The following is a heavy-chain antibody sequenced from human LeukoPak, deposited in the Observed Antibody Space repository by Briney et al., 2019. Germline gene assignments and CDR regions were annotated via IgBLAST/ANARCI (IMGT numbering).Heavy chain of an antibody. CDR1: GFTFSSYA. V-gene: IGHV3-11*05. J-gene: IGHJ4*02. D-gene: IGHD2-8*01. Sequence: GGSLRLSCAASGFTFSSYAMSWVRQAPGKELEWISYISSNSKYTKYADSVKGRFTISRDNAKKSLYLQMNSLRAEDTAVYYCARDNGNKYYFDYWGQGTLVTVSS. CDR3: ARDNGNKYYFDY. CDR2: ISSNSKYT.